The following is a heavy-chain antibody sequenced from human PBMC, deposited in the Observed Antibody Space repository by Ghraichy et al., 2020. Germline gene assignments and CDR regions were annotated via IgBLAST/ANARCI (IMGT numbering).Heavy chain of an antibody. J-gene: IGHJ5*02. V-gene: IGHV3-21*01. CDR1: GFTFSSYS. Sequence: GGSLRLSCAASGFTFSSYSRNWVRQAPGKGLEWVSSISSSSSYIYYADSVKGRFTISRDNAKNSLYLQMNSLRAEDTAVYYCARGAYYDFWSGYDLNPFDPWGQGTLVTVSS. CDR3: ARGAYYDFWSGYDLNPFDP. D-gene: IGHD3-3*01. CDR2: ISSSSSYI.